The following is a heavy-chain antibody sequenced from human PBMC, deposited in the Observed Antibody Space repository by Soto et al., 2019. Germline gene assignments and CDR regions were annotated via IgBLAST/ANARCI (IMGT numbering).Heavy chain of an antibody. D-gene: IGHD3-10*01. CDR2: IYHSGST. V-gene: IGHV4-38-2*01. CDR1: GFSLSSGYY. CDR3: ARLPGSPLGYYYYGMDV. Sequence: PSETLSLTCAVSGFSLSSGYYWGWIRQPPGKGLECIGTIYHSGSTYYNPSLKSRVTISVDTSKNQFSLKLDSVTAADTAVYYCARLPGSPLGYYYYGMDVWGQGTTVTVS. J-gene: IGHJ6*02.